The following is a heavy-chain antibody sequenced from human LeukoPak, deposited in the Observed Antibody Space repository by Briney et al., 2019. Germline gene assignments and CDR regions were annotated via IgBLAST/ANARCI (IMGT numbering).Heavy chain of an antibody. CDR1: EFTFSSYS. Sequence: GGSLRLSCAASEFTFSSYSMNWVRQAPGKGLEWVSYISSSSSTMYYADSVKGRFTISRDNAKISLYLQMHSLRAEDTAVYYCARETGSGYIDYWGQGTLVTVSS. CDR2: ISSSSSTM. D-gene: IGHD2-15*01. V-gene: IGHV3-48*01. J-gene: IGHJ4*02. CDR3: ARETGSGYIDY.